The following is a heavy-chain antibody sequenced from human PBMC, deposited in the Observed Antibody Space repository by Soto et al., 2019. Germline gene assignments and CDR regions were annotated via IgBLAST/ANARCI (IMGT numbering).Heavy chain of an antibody. CDR3: ASSKRETIFGVVIKTPRWFHP. D-gene: IGHD3-3*01. Sequence: SETLSLTCTFSGGSISGSSDYWSWIRQHRGKGREGIGYIDYSASTYYNPSLKSRVTISGDTSTNQFSLKLSSVTAADTAVYYCASSKRETIFGVVIKTPRWFHPWGQGTLVT. CDR2: IDYSAST. CDR1: GGSISGSSDY. V-gene: IGHV4-31*03. J-gene: IGHJ5*02.